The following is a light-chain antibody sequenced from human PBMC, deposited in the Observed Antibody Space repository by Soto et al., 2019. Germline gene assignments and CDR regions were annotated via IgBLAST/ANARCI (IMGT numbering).Light chain of an antibody. V-gene: IGLV2-14*03. CDR1: SSDIGAYNF. CDR2: DVN. Sequence: QSALTQPASVSGSPGQSITISCTGTSSDIGAYNFVSWYQQHPGKAPKLMLYDVNIRPSGVSNRFSGSKSGNTASLTISGIQAEDEADYYGTSWTTSTTMIFGGGTKLTVL. J-gene: IGLJ2*01. CDR3: TSWTTSTTMI.